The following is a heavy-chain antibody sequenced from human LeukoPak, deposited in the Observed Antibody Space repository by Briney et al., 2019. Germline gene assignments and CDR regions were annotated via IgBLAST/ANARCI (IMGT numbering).Heavy chain of an antibody. J-gene: IGHJ4*02. D-gene: IGHD2-15*01. V-gene: IGHV4-59*08. CDR3: ATYTRRCSGATCYSIDY. CDR2: VYYDGST. Sequence: PSETLSLTCTVSGDSITSYHWTWIRQSPGRGLEWIGYVYYDGSTQYNPSLKSRVTISLDTSSKQFSLKLTSVTAADTAIYYCATYTRRCSGATCYSIDYWGQGTLVTVSS. CDR1: GDSITSYH.